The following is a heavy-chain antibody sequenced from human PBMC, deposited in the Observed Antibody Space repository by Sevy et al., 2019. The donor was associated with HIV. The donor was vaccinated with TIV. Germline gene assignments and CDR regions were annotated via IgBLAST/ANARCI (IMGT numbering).Heavy chain of an antibody. Sequence: GGSLRLSCAVSGFTVSSNYMTWVRQAPGKGLEWVSGISGSGGYTYYADSVKGRFTISRDNSNNMLYLQMNSLRAEDTAVYYCEAITTAGRDYWGQGTLVTVSS. CDR2: ISGSGGYT. D-gene: IGHD1-1*01. CDR1: GFTVSSNY. V-gene: IGHV3-23*01. J-gene: IGHJ4*02. CDR3: EAITTAGRDY.